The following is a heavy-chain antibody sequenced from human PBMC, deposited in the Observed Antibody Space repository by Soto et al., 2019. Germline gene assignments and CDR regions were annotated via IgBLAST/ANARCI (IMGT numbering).Heavy chain of an antibody. J-gene: IGHJ4*02. D-gene: IGHD3-3*01. CDR2: IYSGGSI. Sequence: PGGSLRLSCVASGFTVSSSYMSWVRQAPGKGLEWVSVIYSGGSIYYADSVKGRFIISRDNSKNTLYLQMNSLRAEDTAVYYCAVVLRFLEWLPNFDYWGQGTLVTVSS. V-gene: IGHV3-66*01. CDR1: GFTVSSSY. CDR3: AVVLRFLEWLPNFDY.